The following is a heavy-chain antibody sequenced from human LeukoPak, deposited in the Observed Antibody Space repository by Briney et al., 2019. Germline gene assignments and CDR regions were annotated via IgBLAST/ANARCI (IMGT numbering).Heavy chain of an antibody. D-gene: IGHD3-9*01. CDR2: ITNSGGST. Sequence: PGGSLRLSCAASRFTFNNYAMTWVSQAPGKGLEWVSAITNSGGSTYYVDSVKGRFTISRDNSKNTLCLQMNSLRDEDTAVYYCARDRDWAFDYWGQGTLITVSS. CDR3: ARDRDWAFDY. J-gene: IGHJ4*02. CDR1: RFTFNNYA. V-gene: IGHV3-23*01.